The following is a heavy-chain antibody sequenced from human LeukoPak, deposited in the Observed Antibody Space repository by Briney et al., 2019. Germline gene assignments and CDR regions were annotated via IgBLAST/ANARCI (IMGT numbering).Heavy chain of an antibody. Sequence: GGSLRLSCAASGFTFSSYEMNWVRQAPGKGLEWVSYISSSGSTIYYADSVKGRFTISRDNAKNSLYLQMNSLRAEDTAVYYCAKELSKVRLRHAFDIWGQGTMVTVSS. CDR3: AKELSKVRLRHAFDI. V-gene: IGHV3-48*03. J-gene: IGHJ3*02. D-gene: IGHD6-25*01. CDR2: ISSSGSTI. CDR1: GFTFSSYE.